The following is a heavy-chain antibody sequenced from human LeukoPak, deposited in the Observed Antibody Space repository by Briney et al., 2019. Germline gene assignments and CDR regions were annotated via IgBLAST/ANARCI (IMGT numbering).Heavy chain of an antibody. J-gene: IGHJ4*02. V-gene: IGHV1-18*01. D-gene: IGHD3-10*01. CDR1: GYTFTSYI. CDR2: INAYNGNT. Sequence: ASVKVSCKASGYTFTSYIISWVRQAPGQGLEWMGWINAYNGNTDYAQRVQGRVTMTTDTSTSTAYMELRSLRSDDTAVYYCARASTTYYYGAPWGQGTLVTVSS. CDR3: ARASTTYYYGAP.